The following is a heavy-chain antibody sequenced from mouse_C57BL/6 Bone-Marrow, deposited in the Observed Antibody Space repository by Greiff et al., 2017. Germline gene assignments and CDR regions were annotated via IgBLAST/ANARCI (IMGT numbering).Heavy chain of an antibody. V-gene: IGHV1-81*01. Sequence: VQLVESGAELARPGASVKLSCKASGYTFTSYGISWVKQRTGQGLEWIGEIYPSSGNTYYNEKFKGKATLTADKSSSTAYMELRSLTSEDSAVYFCARNFRFAYWGQGTLVTVSA. CDR1: GYTFTSYG. J-gene: IGHJ3*01. CDR3: ARNFRFAY. CDR2: IYPSSGNT.